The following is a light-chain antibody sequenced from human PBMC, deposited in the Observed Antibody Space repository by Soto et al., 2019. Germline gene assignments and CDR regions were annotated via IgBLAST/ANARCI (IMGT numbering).Light chain of an antibody. V-gene: IGLV2-14*01. Sequence: QSVLTQPASVSGSPGQSITISCTGTSSDVGGYKYVSWYQQHPGKAPKLMIYEVSNRPSGVSNRFSGSKSGNTASLTISGLQAEDEADYYCSSYTSGTTNYVFGTGTKLTVL. J-gene: IGLJ1*01. CDR2: EVS. CDR3: SSYTSGTTNYV. CDR1: SSDVGGYKY.